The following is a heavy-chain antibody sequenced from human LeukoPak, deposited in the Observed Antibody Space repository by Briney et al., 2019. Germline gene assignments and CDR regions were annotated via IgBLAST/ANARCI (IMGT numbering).Heavy chain of an antibody. Sequence: SETLSLTCTVAGGSISSSSYYWGWIRQPPGKGLEWIGSIYYSGSTYYNPSLKSRVTISVDTSKNQFSLKLSSVTAADTAVYYCARRIAAAGTNAFDIWGQGTMVTVSS. D-gene: IGHD6-13*01. CDR3: ARRIAAAGTNAFDI. J-gene: IGHJ3*02. CDR1: GGSISSSSYY. CDR2: IYYSGST. V-gene: IGHV4-39*01.